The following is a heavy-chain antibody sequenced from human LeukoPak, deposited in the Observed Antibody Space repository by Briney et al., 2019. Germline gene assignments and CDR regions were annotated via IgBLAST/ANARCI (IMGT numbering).Heavy chain of an antibody. CDR1: GFTFSNVW. Sequence: GGSLRLSCAASGFTFSNVWMSWVRQAPGKGLEWVGRIKSKTDGGTTDYAAPVKGRFTISRDDSKNTLYLQMNSLKTEDTAVYYCTTGYCSGGSCYSGPAYWGQGTLVTVSS. V-gene: IGHV3-15*01. J-gene: IGHJ4*02. CDR2: IKSKTDGGTT. D-gene: IGHD2-15*01. CDR3: TTGYCSGGSCYSGPAY.